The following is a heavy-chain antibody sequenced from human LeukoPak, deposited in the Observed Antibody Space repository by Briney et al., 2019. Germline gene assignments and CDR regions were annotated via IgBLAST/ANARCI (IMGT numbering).Heavy chain of an antibody. Sequence: SETLSLTCAVYGGSFSGYYWSWIRQPPGKGLEWIGEINHSGSTNYNPSLKSRVTISVDTSKNQFSLKLSSVTAADTAVYYCARGPGYDILTGYYRGKLRGDFDYWGQGTLVTVSS. J-gene: IGHJ4*02. D-gene: IGHD3-9*01. V-gene: IGHV4-34*01. CDR3: ARGPGYDILTGYYRGKLRGDFDY. CDR1: GGSFSGYY. CDR2: INHSGST.